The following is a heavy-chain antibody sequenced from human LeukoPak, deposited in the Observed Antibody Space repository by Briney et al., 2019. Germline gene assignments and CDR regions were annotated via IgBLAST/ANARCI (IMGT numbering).Heavy chain of an antibody. J-gene: IGHJ4*02. CDR2: INPNSGGT. Sequence: ASVKVSCKASGYTFTGYYMHWVRQAPGQGLEWMGWINPNSGGTNYAQKFQGRVTMTRDTSISTAYMELSRLRSDDTAVYYCARVPPTPYENYYFDYWGQGTLVTVSS. V-gene: IGHV1-2*02. CDR1: GYTFTGYY. CDR3: ARVPPTPYENYYFDY. D-gene: IGHD3-22*01.